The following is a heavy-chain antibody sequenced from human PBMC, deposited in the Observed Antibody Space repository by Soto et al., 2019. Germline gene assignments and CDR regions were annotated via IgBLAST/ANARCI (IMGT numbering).Heavy chain of an antibody. J-gene: IGHJ5*02. CDR3: ARHLPTSSSWSFET. CDR1: VVSISDSTSY. V-gene: IGHV4-39*01. D-gene: IGHD6-13*01. CDR2: IYFTGST. Sequence: SETLSLTCGLSVVSISDSTSYCGWIRQPPGKGLEWIGNIYFTGSTYYNPALKRRVTISVDLSKNQFSLKLTSVTAADTALYYCARHLPTSSSWSFETWGQGTLVTVSS.